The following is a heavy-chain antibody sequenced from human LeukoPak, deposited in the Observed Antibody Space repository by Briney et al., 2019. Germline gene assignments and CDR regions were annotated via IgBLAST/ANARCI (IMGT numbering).Heavy chain of an antibody. CDR2: LNPDGSRK. CDR3: ARDAYDDSSES. Sequence: GGSLRLSCAASGFTFSSYWMTWVRQAPGKGPEWVANLNPDGSRKFYAASVKGRFTISRDNAKNSVFLQMNSLRAEDTALYYCARDAYDDSSESWGQGTLVTVSS. D-gene: IGHD3-3*01. J-gene: IGHJ5*02. V-gene: IGHV3-7*01. CDR1: GFTFSSYW.